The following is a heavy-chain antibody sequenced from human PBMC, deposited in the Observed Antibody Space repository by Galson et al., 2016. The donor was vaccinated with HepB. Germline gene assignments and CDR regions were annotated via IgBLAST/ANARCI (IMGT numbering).Heavy chain of an antibody. CDR3: ARDYLWGSYRRFDY. CDR2: ISWDDDK. V-gene: IGHV2-5*02. D-gene: IGHD3-16*02. CDR1: GFSLRTTGVG. J-gene: IGHJ4*02. Sequence: PALVKPTQTLTLTCTFSGFSLRTTGVGVGWIRQPPGKALEWLALISWDDDKRYSPSLKSRLTVTKDTSKNQVVLTMTNMDPVDTGTYYCARDYLWGSYRRFDYWGQGTLVTISS.